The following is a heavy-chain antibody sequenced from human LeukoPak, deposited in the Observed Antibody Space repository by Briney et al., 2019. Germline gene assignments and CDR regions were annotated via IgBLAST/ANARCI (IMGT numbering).Heavy chain of an antibody. D-gene: IGHD2-15*01. CDR1: GFTVSSNY. J-gene: IGHJ4*02. CDR3: ARAVPIGYCSGGSCYSGDY. Sequence: GGSLRLSCAASGFTVSSNYMSWVRQAPGKGLEWVSVLYSGGSTYYADSVKGRFTISRHNSKNTLYLQMNSLRAEDTAVYYCARAVPIGYCSGGSCYSGDYWGQGTLVTVS. CDR2: LYSGGST. V-gene: IGHV3-53*04.